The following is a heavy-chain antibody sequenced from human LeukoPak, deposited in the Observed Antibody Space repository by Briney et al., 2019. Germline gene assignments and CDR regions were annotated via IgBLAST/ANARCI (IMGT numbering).Heavy chain of an antibody. CDR1: GYTLTELS. Sequence: ASVKVSCKVSGYTLTELSMHWVRQAPGKGFEWMGGFDPEDGETIYAQKFQGRVTMTEDTSTDTAYMELSSLRSEDTAVYYCATDGLGFGELSYWGQGTLVTVSS. D-gene: IGHD3-10*01. J-gene: IGHJ4*02. CDR3: ATDGLGFGELSY. CDR2: FDPEDGET. V-gene: IGHV1-24*01.